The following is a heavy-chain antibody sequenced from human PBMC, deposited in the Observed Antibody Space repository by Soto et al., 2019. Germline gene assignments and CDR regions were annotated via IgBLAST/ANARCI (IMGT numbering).Heavy chain of an antibody. J-gene: IGHJ6*02. Sequence: SVKVSCKASAGTFSSYGISWVRQAPGQGLEWMGGIMPIFGTPNYAQKFQGRVTTSADESTSTGYMELSSLTSEDTAVYYCARHRSLESYYYDRSVPYCYGMDVWSHGTTVTVSS. CDR2: IMPIFGTP. CDR1: AGTFSSYG. CDR3: ARHRSLESYYYDRSVPYCYGMDV. V-gene: IGHV1-69*13. D-gene: IGHD3-22*01.